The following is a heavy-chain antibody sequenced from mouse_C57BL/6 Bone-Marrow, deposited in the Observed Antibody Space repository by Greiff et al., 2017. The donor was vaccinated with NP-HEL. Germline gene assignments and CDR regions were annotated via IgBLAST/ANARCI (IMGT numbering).Heavy chain of an antibody. V-gene: IGHV3-6*01. CDR1: GYSITSGYY. Sequence: EVKLMESGPGLVKPSQSLSLTCSVTGYSITSGYYWNWIRQFPGNKLEWMGYISYDGSNNYNPSLKNRISITRDTSKNQFFLKLNSVTTEDTATYYCARKDLSRGWYFDVWGTGTTVTVSS. CDR3: ARKDLSRGWYFDV. J-gene: IGHJ1*03. CDR2: ISYDGSN. D-gene: IGHD6-1*01.